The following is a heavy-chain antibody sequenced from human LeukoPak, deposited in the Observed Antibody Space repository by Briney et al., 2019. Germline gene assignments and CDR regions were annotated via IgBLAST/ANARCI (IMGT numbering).Heavy chain of an antibody. CDR2: INPNSGGT. CDR3: ARGNWFDP. Sequence: ASVKVSCRASGYTFTGYYMHWVRQAPAQGLEWLGRINPNSGGTNYAQKYQGRVTMTRDTSISTAYMELNRLRSDYMAVYYCARGNWFDPWGQGTLVTVSS. CDR1: GYTFTGYY. V-gene: IGHV1-2*06. J-gene: IGHJ5*02.